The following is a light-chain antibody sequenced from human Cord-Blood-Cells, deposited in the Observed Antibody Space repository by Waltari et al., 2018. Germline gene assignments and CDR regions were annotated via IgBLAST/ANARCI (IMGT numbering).Light chain of an antibody. CDR2: DVS. CDR1: SSDVGGYNY. V-gene: IGLV2-14*01. J-gene: IGLJ3*02. CDR3: SSYTSSSTLGV. Sequence: QSALTQPASVSGSPGQSITISCTGTSSDVGGYNYVSWYQQHPGKAPKLMIYDVSNRPPGVSNRCSGSSSGDTAALPISGLQAADEADYYCSSYTSSSTLGVFGGGTKLTVL.